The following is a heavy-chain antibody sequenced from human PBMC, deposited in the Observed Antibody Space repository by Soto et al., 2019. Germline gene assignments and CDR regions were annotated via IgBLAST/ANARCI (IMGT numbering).Heavy chain of an antibody. CDR2: ISGSGGST. V-gene: IGHV3-23*01. J-gene: IGHJ4*02. CDR1: GFTFSSYA. Sequence: GGSLRLSCAASGFTFSSYAMSWVRQAPGKGLEWVSAISGSGGSTYYADSVKGRFTISRDNSKNTLYLQMNSLRAEDTAVYYYAKDIAVAGSTFFDYWGQGTLVTVSS. D-gene: IGHD6-19*01. CDR3: AKDIAVAGSTFFDY.